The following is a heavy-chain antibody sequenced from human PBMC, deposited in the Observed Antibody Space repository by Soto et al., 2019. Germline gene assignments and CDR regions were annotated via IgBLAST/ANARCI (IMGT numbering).Heavy chain of an antibody. CDR3: ARGLGP. Sequence: PSETLSLTCTVSGGSISSDYWSWIRQPPGKGLEWIGYVYYNGNSYFNPSLKSRVTISVGTSKNQFSLKLSSVTAADTAVYYCARGLGPWGQGTLVTVSS. D-gene: IGHD3-10*01. V-gene: IGHV4-59*12. J-gene: IGHJ5*02. CDR2: VYYNGNS. CDR1: GGSISSDY.